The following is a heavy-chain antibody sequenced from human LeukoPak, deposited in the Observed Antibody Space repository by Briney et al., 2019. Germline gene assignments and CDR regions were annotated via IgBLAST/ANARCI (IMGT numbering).Heavy chain of an antibody. CDR1: GGSISSSIYY. Sequence: SETLSLTCTVSGGSISSSIYYWGWIRQPPGKGLEWIGSIYYSGSTYYNPSLKSRVTISVDTSKNQFSLKLSSVTAADTAVYYCARGVVVTKTGGAFDIWGQGTMVTVSS. J-gene: IGHJ3*02. D-gene: IGHD2-21*01. V-gene: IGHV4-39*01. CDR3: ARGVVVTKTGGAFDI. CDR2: IYYSGST.